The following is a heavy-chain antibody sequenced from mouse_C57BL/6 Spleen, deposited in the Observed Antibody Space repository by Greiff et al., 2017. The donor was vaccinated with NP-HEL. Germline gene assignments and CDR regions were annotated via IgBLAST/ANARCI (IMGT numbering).Heavy chain of an antibody. J-gene: IGHJ1*03. D-gene: IGHD1-1*01. CDR1: GYTFTSYW. V-gene: IGHV1-74*01. CDR3: AIGVYGSSYHWYFDV. CDR2: IHPSVSDT. Sequence: QVQLQQPGAELVKPGASVKVSCKASGYTFTSYWMHWVKQRPGQGLEWIGRIHPSVSDTNYNQKFKGKATLTVDKSSSTAYMQLSSLTSEDSAVYDCAIGVYGSSYHWYFDVWGKGTTVTVSS.